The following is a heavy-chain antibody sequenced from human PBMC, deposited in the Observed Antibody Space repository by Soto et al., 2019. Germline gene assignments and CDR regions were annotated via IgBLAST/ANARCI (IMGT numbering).Heavy chain of an antibody. J-gene: IGHJ5*02. V-gene: IGHV3-48*03. CDR1: GFTFSSYE. CDR2: ITGSGTTI. CDR3: ASWDSGSYFWFDP. Sequence: GGSLRLSCAASGFTFSSYEMNWVRQAPGKGLEWVSYITGSGTTIYYADSVKGRFTISRDNAKNSLYLQMNSLRVEDTAVYYCASWDSGSYFWFDPWGQGTLVTVSS. D-gene: IGHD1-26*01.